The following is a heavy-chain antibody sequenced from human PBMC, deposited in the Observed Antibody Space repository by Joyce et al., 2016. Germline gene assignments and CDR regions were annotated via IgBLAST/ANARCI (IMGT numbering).Heavy chain of an antibody. Sequence: EVHLVESGGGLVQPGGSLRLSCAASGFTFSAYWMTWVRQAPGKGLEWVATIKEGGTEKLYVDSGKGRFTISRDNAENSVYLQMNSLRAEDTAVYYCVRDPFDYWGQGAVVTVSS. J-gene: IGHJ4*02. V-gene: IGHV3-7*04. CDR1: GFTFSAYW. CDR2: IKEGGTEK. CDR3: VRDPFDY.